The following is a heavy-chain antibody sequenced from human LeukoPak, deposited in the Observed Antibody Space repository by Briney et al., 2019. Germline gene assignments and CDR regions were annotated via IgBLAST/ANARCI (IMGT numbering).Heavy chain of an antibody. CDR2: IIPILGIA. V-gene: IGHV1-69*04. CDR1: GGTFSSYA. D-gene: IGHD3-10*01. J-gene: IGHJ6*02. Sequence: SVKVSCKASGGTFSSYAISWVRQAPGQGLEWMGRIIPILGIANYAQKFQGRVTITADKSTSTAYMELSSLRSEDTAVYYCARFRGVIINDHYGMDVWGQGTTVTVSS. CDR3: ARFRGVIINDHYGMDV.